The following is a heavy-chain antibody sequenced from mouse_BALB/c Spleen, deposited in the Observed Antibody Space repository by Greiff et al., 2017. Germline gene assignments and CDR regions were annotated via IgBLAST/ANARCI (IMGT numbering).Heavy chain of an antibody. D-gene: IGHD2-4*01. CDR3: ARRRGYYDYAPLDY. J-gene: IGHJ2*01. CDR2: ISSGGSYT. V-gene: IGHV5-9-4*01. CDR1: GFTFSSYA. Sequence: EVHLVESGGGLVKPGGSLKLSCAASGFTFSSYAMSWVRQSPEKRLEWVAEISSGGSYTYYPDTVTGRFTISRDNAKNTLYLEMSSLRSEDTAMYYCARRRGYYDYAPLDYWGQGTTLTVSS.